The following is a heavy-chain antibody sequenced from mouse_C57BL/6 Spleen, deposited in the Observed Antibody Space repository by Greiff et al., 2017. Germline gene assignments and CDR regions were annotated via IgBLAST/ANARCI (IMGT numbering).Heavy chain of an antibody. J-gene: IGHJ4*01. D-gene: IGHD2-12*01. CDR2: IDPEDGDT. V-gene: IGHV14-1*01. CDR3: TTFDSYHYAMDY. Sequence: EVQLQQSGAELVRPGASVKLSCTASGFNIKDYYMHWVKQRPEQGLEWIGRIDPEDGDTEYAPKFQGKATMTADTSSNAAYLQLSSLTSEDTAVYYCTTFDSYHYAMDYWGQGTSVTVSS. CDR1: GFNIKDYY.